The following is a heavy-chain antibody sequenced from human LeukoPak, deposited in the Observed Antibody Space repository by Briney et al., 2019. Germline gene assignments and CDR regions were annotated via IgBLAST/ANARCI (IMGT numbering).Heavy chain of an antibody. J-gene: IGHJ4*02. CDR3: AKPGKTKVAATPDLDY. CDR2: IWYDGSNK. D-gene: IGHD2-15*01. CDR1: GFTFSSYG. Sequence: GRSLRLSCAASGFTFSSYGMHWVRQAPGKGLEWVAVIWYDGSNKYYADSVKGRFTISRDNSKNTLYLQMNSLGAEDTAVYYCAKPGKTKVAATPDLDYWGQGTLVTVSS. V-gene: IGHV3-33*06.